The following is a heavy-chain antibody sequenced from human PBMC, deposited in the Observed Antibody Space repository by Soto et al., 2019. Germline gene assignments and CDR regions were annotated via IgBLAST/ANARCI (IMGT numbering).Heavy chain of an antibody. Sequence: QVQLVQSGVDVKKPGASVKVSCKAMGYTFTNYGLSWVRQAPGEGLEWMGWISAYNGHTKYAQKVQDRLTLTTDTSASTAYLELRSLRSADTAVYYCVRRDGGYFDHWGQGTLVLVSS. CDR2: ISAYNGHT. CDR1: GYTFTNYG. J-gene: IGHJ4*02. CDR3: VRRDGGYFDH. D-gene: IGHD3-16*01. V-gene: IGHV1-18*01.